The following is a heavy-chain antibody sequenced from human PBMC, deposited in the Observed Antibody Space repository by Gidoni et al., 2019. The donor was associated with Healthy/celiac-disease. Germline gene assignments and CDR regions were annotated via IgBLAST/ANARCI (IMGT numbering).Heavy chain of an antibody. CDR2: ISGSGGRT. D-gene: IGHD2-15*01. V-gene: IGHV3-23*01. Sequence: VQLLESGGGSVQPGGPLRLSCAPSVFIFRRYAMSWVRQAPGKGLEWVAAISGSGGRTYFADSVKGRFTISRDNAKNTLYLQMNSLRAEDTAVYYCAKVGTDCSGGSCYLDWFDPWGQGTLVTVSS. CDR3: AKVGTDCSGGSCYLDWFDP. CDR1: VFIFRRYA. J-gene: IGHJ5*02.